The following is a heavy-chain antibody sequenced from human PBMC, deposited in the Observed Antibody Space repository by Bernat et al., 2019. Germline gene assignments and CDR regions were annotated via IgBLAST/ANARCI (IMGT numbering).Heavy chain of an antibody. J-gene: IGHJ2*01. CDR2: ISYDGSNK. V-gene: IGHV3-30*03. CDR3: AREQKYSSSPQAGGYFDL. D-gene: IGHD6-6*01. Sequence: QVQLVESGGGVVQPGRSLRLSCAASGFTFSSYGMHWVRQAPGKGLEWVAVISYDGSNKYYAAPVKGRFTISRDNSKNTLYLQMNSLRAEDTAVYYCAREQKYSSSPQAGGYFDLWGRGTLVTVSS. CDR1: GFTFSSYG.